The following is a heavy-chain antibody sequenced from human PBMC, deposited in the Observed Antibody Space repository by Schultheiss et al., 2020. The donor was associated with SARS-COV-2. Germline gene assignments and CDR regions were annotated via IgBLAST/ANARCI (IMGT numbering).Heavy chain of an antibody. V-gene: IGHV3-33*08. CDR3: ARSYGAWYFDL. CDR2: IWYDGSNK. J-gene: IGHJ2*01. D-gene: IGHD3-10*01. CDR1: GFSFSNAW. Sequence: GESLKISCAASGFSFSNAWMRWVRQAPGKGLEWVAVIWYDGSNKYYADSVKGRFTISRDNSKNTLYLQMNDLTPEDTAVYYCARSYGAWYFDLWGRGTLVTVSS.